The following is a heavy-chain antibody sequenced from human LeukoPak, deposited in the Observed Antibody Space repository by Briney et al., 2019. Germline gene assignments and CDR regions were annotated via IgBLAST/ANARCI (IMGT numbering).Heavy chain of an antibody. J-gene: IGHJ5*02. D-gene: IGHD2-21*01. CDR1: GYSFTDYY. CDR3: ARADRLHGGPYLIGP. CDR2: INPNSGGT. Sequence: ASVKVSCKASGYSFTDYYMHWVRRAPGQGLEWMGWINPNSGGTNSAQKFQGRVTMTRDTSITTVYMEVSWLTSDDTAIYYCARADRLHGGPYLIGPWGQGTLVTVSS. V-gene: IGHV1-2*02.